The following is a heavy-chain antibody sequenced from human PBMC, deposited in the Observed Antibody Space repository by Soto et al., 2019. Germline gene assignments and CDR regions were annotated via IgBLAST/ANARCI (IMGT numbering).Heavy chain of an antibody. Sequence: EVQLVESGGGLVQPGGSLRLSCAASGFTVSSNYMSWVRQAPGKGLEWVSVIYSGGSTYYADSVKGRFTISRDNSKNTLYLQMNSLRAEDTAVYYCARGGLYCSGGSCYSVRGWFDPWGQGTLVTVSS. V-gene: IGHV3-66*01. D-gene: IGHD2-15*01. CDR1: GFTVSSNY. CDR3: ARGGLYCSGGSCYSVRGWFDP. CDR2: IYSGGST. J-gene: IGHJ5*02.